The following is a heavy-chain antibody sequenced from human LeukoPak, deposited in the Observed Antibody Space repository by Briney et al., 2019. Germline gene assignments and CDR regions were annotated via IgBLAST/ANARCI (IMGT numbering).Heavy chain of an antibody. V-gene: IGHV1-2*06. Sequence: GASVKVSCKASGGSFSTYAISWVRQAPGQGLEWMGRINPNSGGTNYAQKFQGRVTMTRDTSISTAYMELSRLRSDDTAVYYCARGFTDTIFGVVKDAFDIWGQGTMVTVSS. CDR1: GGSFSTYA. J-gene: IGHJ3*02. CDR2: INPNSGGT. D-gene: IGHD3-3*01. CDR3: ARGFTDTIFGVVKDAFDI.